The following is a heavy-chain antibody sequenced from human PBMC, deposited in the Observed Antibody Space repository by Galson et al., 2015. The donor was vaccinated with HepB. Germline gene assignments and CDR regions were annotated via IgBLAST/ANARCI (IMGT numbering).Heavy chain of an antibody. CDR1: GFTFSSYA. V-gene: IGHV3-23*01. J-gene: IGHJ4*02. CDR3: AKANNSPDIVVVPAAYFDY. Sequence: SLRLSCAASGFTFSSYAMSWVRQAPGKGLEWVSAISGSGGSTYYADSVKGRFTISRDNSKNTPYLQMNSLRAEDTAVYYCAKANNSPDIVVVPAAYFDYWGQGTLVTVSS. CDR2: ISGSGGST. D-gene: IGHD2-2*01.